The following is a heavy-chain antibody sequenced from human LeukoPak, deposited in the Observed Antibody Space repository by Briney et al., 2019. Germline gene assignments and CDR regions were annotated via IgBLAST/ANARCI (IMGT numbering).Heavy chain of an antibody. J-gene: IGHJ4*02. Sequence: GGSLRLSCAASGFTFSNYGMSWVRQAPGKGLEWVSAISGSGGTTYYADSVKGRFTISRDNSMNTLYLQMNSLRAEDTAVYSCAKDRLGALLYFDSWGQGTLVTVSS. CDR2: ISGSGGTT. D-gene: IGHD1-26*01. CDR3: AKDRLGALLYFDS. V-gene: IGHV3-23*01. CDR1: GFTFSNYG.